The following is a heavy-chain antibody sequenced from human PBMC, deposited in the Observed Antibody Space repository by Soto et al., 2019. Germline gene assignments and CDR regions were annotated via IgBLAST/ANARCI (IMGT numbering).Heavy chain of an antibody. V-gene: IGHV1-8*01. CDR1: GYSFTNYD. Sequence: QVQLVQSGAEVKKPGASVKVSCKASGYSFTNYDINWVRQATGQGLEWMGWMSPRRGNTAYAQKFQGRVAMTRNTSISTAYLELSSLTSEDTAVYYCASGAYNWNDYTYWGQGTLVSVSS. CDR3: ASGAYNWNDYTY. CDR2: MSPRRGNT. D-gene: IGHD1-20*01. J-gene: IGHJ4*02.